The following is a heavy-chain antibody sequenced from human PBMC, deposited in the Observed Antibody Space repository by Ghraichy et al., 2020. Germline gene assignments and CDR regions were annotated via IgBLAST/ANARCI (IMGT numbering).Heavy chain of an antibody. Sequence: GGSLRLSCAASGFMFSSYAMTWVRQAPGKGLEWVSGISTSGGATYHADSVKGRFIISRDNSKNTLYLQMNSLRAEDTAVYHCAKRITAASWAFDIWGQGTMVTVSS. J-gene: IGHJ3*02. CDR3: AKRITAASWAFDI. CDR1: GFMFSSYA. V-gene: IGHV3-23*01. CDR2: ISTSGGAT. D-gene: IGHD6-13*01.